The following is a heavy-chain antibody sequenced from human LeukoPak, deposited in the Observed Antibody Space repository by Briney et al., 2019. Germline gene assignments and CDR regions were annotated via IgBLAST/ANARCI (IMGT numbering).Heavy chain of an antibody. Sequence: GGSLRLSCAASGFIFSSYAMSWVRQAPGKGLEWVSAISGSGGSTYYADSVKGRFTISRDNSKNTLYLQMNSLRAEDTAVYYCAKDPQYSSSWYYFDYWGQGTLVTVSS. V-gene: IGHV3-23*01. CDR2: ISGSGGST. D-gene: IGHD6-13*01. CDR1: GFIFSSYA. J-gene: IGHJ4*02. CDR3: AKDPQYSSSWYYFDY.